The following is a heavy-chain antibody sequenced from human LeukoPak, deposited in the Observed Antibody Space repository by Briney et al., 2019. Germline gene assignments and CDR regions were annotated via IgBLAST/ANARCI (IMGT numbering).Heavy chain of an antibody. J-gene: IGHJ4*02. CDR2: ISSSSSYI. CDR3: TRDPGRCTSTSCYPDY. CDR1: GFDFSTYT. Sequence: PGGSLRLSCVASGFDFSTYTMNWVRQAPGKGLEWVSSISSSSSYIYYADSVKGRFTISRDNAKNSMYLQMNSLRAEDTAVYYCTRDPGRCTSTSCYPDYWGQGTLVTVSS. D-gene: IGHD2-2*01. V-gene: IGHV3-21*01.